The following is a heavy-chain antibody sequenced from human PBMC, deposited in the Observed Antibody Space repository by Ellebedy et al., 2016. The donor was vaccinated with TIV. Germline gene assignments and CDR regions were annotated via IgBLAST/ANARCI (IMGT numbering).Heavy chain of an antibody. J-gene: IGHJ4*02. CDR2: ISYDGSNK. CDR1: GFTFSSYG. V-gene: IGHV3-30*03. Sequence: GESLKISCAASGFTFSSYGMHWVRQAPGKGLEWVAVISYDGSNKYYADSVKGRFTISRDNSKNTLYLQMNSLRVEDTAIYYCASEGPYWGQGTLVTVSS. CDR3: ASEGPY.